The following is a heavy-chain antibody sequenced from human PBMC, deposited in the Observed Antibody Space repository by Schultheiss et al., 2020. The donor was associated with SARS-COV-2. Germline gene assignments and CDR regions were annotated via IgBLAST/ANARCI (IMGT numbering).Heavy chain of an antibody. D-gene: IGHD1-1*01. CDR1: GGSFSGYY. V-gene: IGHV4-34*01. J-gene: IGHJ4*02. CDR3: ARHGNGFH. CDR2: IYYSGST. Sequence: SQTLSLTCAVYGGSFSGYYWSWIRQHPGKGLEWIGSIYYSGSTYYNPSLKSRVTISVDTSKNQFSLKLSSVTAADTAVYYCARHGNGFHWGQGTLVTVSS.